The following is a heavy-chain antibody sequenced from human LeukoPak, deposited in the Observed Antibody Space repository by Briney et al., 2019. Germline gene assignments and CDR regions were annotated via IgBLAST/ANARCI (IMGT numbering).Heavy chain of an antibody. D-gene: IGHD3-22*01. Sequence: PSETLSLTCTVFGVSVGSGRFYWNWIRQPPGMGLEWIGFISYSGSTNYNPSLKSRVTISEDTSKNQFSLKLSSVTAADTAVYFCARGRYYESRDSFGYWGQGILVTVSS. CDR2: ISYSGST. CDR1: GVSVGSGRFY. V-gene: IGHV4-61*01. CDR3: ARGRYYESRDSFGY. J-gene: IGHJ4*02.